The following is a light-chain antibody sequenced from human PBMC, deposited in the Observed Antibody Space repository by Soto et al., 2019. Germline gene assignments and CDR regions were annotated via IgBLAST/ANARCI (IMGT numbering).Light chain of an antibody. V-gene: IGKV3-15*01. J-gene: IGKJ4*01. CDR1: QSVSNN. CDR2: HAS. Sequence: EIVMTQSPATLSVSPGERATISCRASQSVSNNLAWYQQKPGQAPRLLIYHASTRATGIPARFSGSGSGTEFTLTISSLQSEDFAVYYCQQYNKCPLTFGGGTKVEIK. CDR3: QQYNKCPLT.